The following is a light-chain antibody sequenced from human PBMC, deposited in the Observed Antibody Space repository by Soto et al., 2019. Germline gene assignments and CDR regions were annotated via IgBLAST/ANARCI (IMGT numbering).Light chain of an antibody. Sequence: IVLTQSPATLSLSPGDRATLSCRASQSVGGYLDWYQQKPGQAPRLLIYDASNRLSGIPARFSGSGSGTDITLPIISREPEEVAVCYCRQHSHWPPLTFGGGTKVEIK. CDR2: DAS. CDR3: RQHSHWPPLT. V-gene: IGKV3-11*01. J-gene: IGKJ4*02. CDR1: QSVGGY.